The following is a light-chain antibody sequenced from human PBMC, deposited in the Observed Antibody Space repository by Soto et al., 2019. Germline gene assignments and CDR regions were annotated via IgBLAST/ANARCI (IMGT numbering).Light chain of an antibody. V-gene: IGLV2-14*01. J-gene: IGLJ2*01. CDR1: SSDIGSYNY. CDR2: EVS. Sequence: QSVLTQPASVSGSPGQSITISGTGTSSDIGSYNYVSWYQQHPDKAPKLILYEVSNRPSGISNRFSGSKSGNTASLTISGLQAEDEANYSCGSHTSANTLFGGGTKLTVL. CDR3: GSHTSANTL.